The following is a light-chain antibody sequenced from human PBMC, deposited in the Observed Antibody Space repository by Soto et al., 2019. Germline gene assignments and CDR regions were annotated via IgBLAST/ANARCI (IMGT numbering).Light chain of an antibody. Sequence: QSALTQPASVSGSPGQSITISCTGNSSDVGGYNYVSWYQQHPGKAPKLMIYDVSNRPSGVSNRFSGSKSGNTASLTISGLQAEDEADYCCSSYTSSSTLGVVFGGGTKLTVL. V-gene: IGLV2-14*01. CDR3: SSYTSSSTLGVV. CDR1: SSDVGGYNY. J-gene: IGLJ2*01. CDR2: DVS.